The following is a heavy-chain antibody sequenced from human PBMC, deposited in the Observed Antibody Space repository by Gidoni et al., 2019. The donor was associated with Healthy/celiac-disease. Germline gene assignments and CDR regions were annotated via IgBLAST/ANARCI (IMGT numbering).Heavy chain of an antibody. J-gene: IGHJ4*02. V-gene: IGHV3-23*01. CDR3: AKADYGDYGGFDY. CDR1: GFTFSSYA. CDR2: ISCSGGST. Sequence: EVQLLESGGGLVQPGGSLRLSCAASGFTFSSYAMSWVRQAPGKWLEWVSAISCSGGSTYYADSVKGRFTISRDNSKNTLYLQMNSLRAEDTAVYYCAKADYGDYGGFDYWGQGTLVTVSS. D-gene: IGHD4-17*01.